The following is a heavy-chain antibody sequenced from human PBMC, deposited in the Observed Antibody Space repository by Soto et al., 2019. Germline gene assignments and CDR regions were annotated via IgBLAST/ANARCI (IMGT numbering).Heavy chain of an antibody. CDR3: ARHNYDSSGYYHYYYGMDV. CDR1: GGSVCSNSDS. CDR2: IYSTEST. V-gene: IGHV4-39*01. Sequence: SETLPLTCTVSGGSVCSNSDSWGWIRQSPGKGLEWIGIIYSTESTYYHPSLLSRVTISADTSMNEFSLRLSSVTAADTAVYYCARHNYDSSGYYHYYYGMDVWGQGTTVTVSS. D-gene: IGHD3-22*01. J-gene: IGHJ6*02.